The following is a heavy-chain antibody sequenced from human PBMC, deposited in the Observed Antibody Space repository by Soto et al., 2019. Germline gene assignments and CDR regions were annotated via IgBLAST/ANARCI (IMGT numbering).Heavy chain of an antibody. CDR2: IWYDGSNQ. CDR1: GFSFTTYG. CDR3: VNVHCGGDCYSDPYFDY. V-gene: IGHV3-33*01. D-gene: IGHD2-21*02. J-gene: IGHJ4*02. Sequence: QVQLVESGGGVVQPGRSLRLSCVASGFSFTTYGLHWVRQAPGKGLEWVAVIWYDGSNQYYADSVKGRFTISRDNSKNILYLEMNSMRVEDTAVYYCVNVHCGGDCYSDPYFDYWGQGTLVTVSS.